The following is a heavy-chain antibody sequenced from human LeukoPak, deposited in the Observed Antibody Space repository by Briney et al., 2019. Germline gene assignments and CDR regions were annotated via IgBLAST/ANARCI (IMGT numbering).Heavy chain of an antibody. CDR2: ISAYNGNT. J-gene: IGHJ4*02. CDR1: GYTFTSYG. D-gene: IGHD3-22*01. V-gene: IGHV1-18*01. Sequence: ASVKVSCKAPGYTFTSYGISWVRQAPGQGLEWMGWISAYNGNTNYAQKLQGRVTMTTDTSTSTAYMELRSLRSDDTAVYYCAYLYDSSGYHYFDYWGQGTLVTVSS. CDR3: AYLYDSSGYHYFDY.